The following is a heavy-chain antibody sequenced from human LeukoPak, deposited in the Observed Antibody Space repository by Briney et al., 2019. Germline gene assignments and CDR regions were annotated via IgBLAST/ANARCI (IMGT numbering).Heavy chain of an antibody. D-gene: IGHD3-10*01. Sequence: PSETLSLNCTVSGYSINNNYYWDCIPQPPGKGLDCIASIHHSGKTYYNPALKSRVTISVDTSKNQFSLTLTSVTAADTAVYYCAREGPMFDSGSYSKSLGYWGQGILVTVSS. CDR2: IHHSGKT. CDR1: GYSINNNYY. V-gene: IGHV4-38-2*02. J-gene: IGHJ4*02. CDR3: AREGPMFDSGSYSKSLGY.